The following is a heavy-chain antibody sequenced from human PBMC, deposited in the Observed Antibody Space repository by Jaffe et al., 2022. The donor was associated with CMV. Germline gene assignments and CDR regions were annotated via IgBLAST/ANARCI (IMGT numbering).Heavy chain of an antibody. D-gene: IGHD4-17*01. CDR3: ARGWDYGDYVVDFFSDRSVGSSFDY. V-gene: IGHV2-26*01. J-gene: IGHJ4*02. CDR2: IFSNDEK. CDR1: GFSLSNARMG. Sequence: QVTLKESGPVLVKPTETLTLTCTVSGFSLSNARMGVSWIRQPPGKALEWLAHIFSNDEKSYSTSLKSRLTISKDTSKSQVVLTMTNMDPVDTATYYCARGWDYGDYVVDFFSDRSVGSSFDYWGQGTLVTVSS.